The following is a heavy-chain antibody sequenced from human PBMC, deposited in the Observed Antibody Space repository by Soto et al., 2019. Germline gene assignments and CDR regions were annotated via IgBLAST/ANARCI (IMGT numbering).Heavy chain of an antibody. Sequence: GASVKVSCKASGYTFTIYAMHWLRQAPGQRLEWMGWINAGNGNTKYSQKFQGRVTITRDTSASTAYIELSSLSSEDTAVYYCAREEYCSGGSCYSSWFDRWGQGTLVTVSS. CDR3: AREEYCSGGSCYSSWFDR. CDR1: GYTFTIYA. V-gene: IGHV1-3*01. J-gene: IGHJ5*02. D-gene: IGHD2-15*01. CDR2: INAGNGNT.